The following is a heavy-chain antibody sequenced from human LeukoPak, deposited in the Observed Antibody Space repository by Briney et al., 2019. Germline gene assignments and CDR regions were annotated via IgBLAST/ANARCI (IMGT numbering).Heavy chain of an antibody. V-gene: IGHV1-46*01. J-gene: IGHJ5*02. D-gene: IGHD4-17*01. CDR3: ARDLPEWYGDYVRWFDP. CDR1: GYTFTSYY. CDR2: INPSGGST. Sequence: ASVKVSCKASGYTFTSYYMHWVRQAPGQGLEWMGIINPSGGSTSYAQKFQGRVTMTTDTSTSTAYMELRSLRSDDTAVYYCARDLPEWYGDYVRWFDPWGQGTLVTVSS.